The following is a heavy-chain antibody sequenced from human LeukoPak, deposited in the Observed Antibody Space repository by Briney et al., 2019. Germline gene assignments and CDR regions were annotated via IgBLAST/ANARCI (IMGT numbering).Heavy chain of an antibody. Sequence: KTSETLSLTCAVSGYSISSGYYWGWIRQPPGKGLEWIGSIYHSGSTNYNPSLKSRVTISVDTSKNQFSLKLSSVTAADTAVYYCARDKTRYVGIPDWFDPWGQGTLVTVSS. CDR1: GYSISSGYY. CDR2: IYHSGST. CDR3: ARDKTRYVGIPDWFDP. J-gene: IGHJ5*02. D-gene: IGHD2-21*01. V-gene: IGHV4-38-2*02.